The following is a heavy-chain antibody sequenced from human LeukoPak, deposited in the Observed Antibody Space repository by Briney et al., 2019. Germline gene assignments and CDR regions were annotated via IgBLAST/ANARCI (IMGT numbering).Heavy chain of an antibody. Sequence: GGSLRLSCAASGFTFSDYYMSWIRQAPGKGLEWVSYISSSGSTIYYADSVKGRFTISRDNAKNSLYLQMNSLRAEDTAVYYCARAYYDSSGYYPYWYFDLWGRGTLVTVSS. CDR2: ISSSGSTI. D-gene: IGHD3-22*01. CDR1: GFTFSDYY. V-gene: IGHV3-11*01. J-gene: IGHJ2*01. CDR3: ARAYYDSSGYYPYWYFDL.